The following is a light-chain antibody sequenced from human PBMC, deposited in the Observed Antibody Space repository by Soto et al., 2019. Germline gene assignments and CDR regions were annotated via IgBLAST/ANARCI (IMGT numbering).Light chain of an antibody. V-gene: IGLV3-1*01. CDR1: KLGDKY. CDR2: HDT. Sequence: SYELTQPPSVSVSPGQTASITCSGDKLGDKYVSWYHQKPGQSPVLVIYHDTQRPSGIPERFSGSNSGTTATLTISGTQTMDEADYYCQAWDSSTAVVFGGGTKLTVL. J-gene: IGLJ2*01. CDR3: QAWDSSTAVV.